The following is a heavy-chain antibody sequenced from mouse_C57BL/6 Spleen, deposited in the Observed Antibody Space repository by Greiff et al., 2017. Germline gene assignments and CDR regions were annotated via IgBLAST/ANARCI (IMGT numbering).Heavy chain of an antibody. Sequence: EVKLQESVAELVRPGASVKLSCTASGFNIKNTYMHWVKQRPEQGLEWIGRIDPAYGNTKYAPKFQGKATITADTSSNTAYLQLSSLTSEDAAIYYGAGSIYYGVDDWGQGTTLTVSS. V-gene: IGHV14-3*01. CDR2: IDPAYGNT. D-gene: IGHD2-13*01. J-gene: IGHJ2*01. CDR1: GFNIKNTY. CDR3: AGSIYYGVDD.